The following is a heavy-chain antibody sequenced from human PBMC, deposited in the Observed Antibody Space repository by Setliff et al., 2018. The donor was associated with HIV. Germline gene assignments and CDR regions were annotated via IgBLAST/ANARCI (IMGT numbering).Heavy chain of an antibody. CDR1: GFTFSSYG. J-gene: IGHJ4*02. CDR2: IRYDGSNK. D-gene: IGHD3-10*01. V-gene: IGHV3-30*02. Sequence: GGSLRLSCAASGFTFSSYGMHWVRQAPGKGLEWVAFIRYDGSNKYYADSVKGRFTISRDNSKNTLYLQMNSLRAEDTAVYYCARPYYYGSGRFGLFDYWGQGTLVTVSS. CDR3: ARPYYYGSGRFGLFDY.